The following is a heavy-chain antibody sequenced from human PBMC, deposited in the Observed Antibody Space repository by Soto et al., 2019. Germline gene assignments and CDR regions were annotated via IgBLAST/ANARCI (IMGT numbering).Heavy chain of an antibody. J-gene: IGHJ4*02. D-gene: IGHD3-9*01. CDR1: GFTFSSYS. Sequence: PGGSLRLSCAASGFTFSSYSMNWVRQAPGKGLEWVSSISSSSSYIYYADSVKGRFTISRDNAKNSLYLQMNSLRAEDTAVYYCARSLPLYDATGYYRAPSDHWGQGTLVTVSS. CDR2: ISSSSSYI. V-gene: IGHV3-21*01. CDR3: ARSLPLYDATGYYRAPSDH.